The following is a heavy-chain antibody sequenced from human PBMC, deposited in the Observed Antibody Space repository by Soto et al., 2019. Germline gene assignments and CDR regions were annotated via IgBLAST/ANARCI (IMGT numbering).Heavy chain of an antibody. V-gene: IGHV3-64D*06. J-gene: IGHJ4*02. CDR1: GFTFSNYW. CDR2: ISTNGGST. CDR3: ARSIVVVTALDY. D-gene: IGHD2-21*02. Sequence: GGSLRLSCAASGFTFSNYWMTWVRQAPGKGLEYVSSISTNGGSTDYADSVKGRFTISRDNSKNTVYLQMSSLRVEDTAVYYCARSIVVVTALDYWGQGTLVTVSS.